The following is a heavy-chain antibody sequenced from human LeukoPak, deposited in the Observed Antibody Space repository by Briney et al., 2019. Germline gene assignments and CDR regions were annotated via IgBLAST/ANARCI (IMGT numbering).Heavy chain of an antibody. D-gene: IGHD4-23*01. J-gene: IGHJ4*02. CDR3: ARQGPNDYGGN. CDR1: GGSISSSSYY. CDR2: IYYSGST. Sequence: PSETLSLTCTVSGGSISSSSYYWGWIRQPPGKGLEWIGSIYYSGSTYYNPSLKSRVTISVDTSKNQFSLKLSSVTAADTAVYYCARQGPNDYGGNWGQGTLVTVSS. V-gene: IGHV4-39*01.